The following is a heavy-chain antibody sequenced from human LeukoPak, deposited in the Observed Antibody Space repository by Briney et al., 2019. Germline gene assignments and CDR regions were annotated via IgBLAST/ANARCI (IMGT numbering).Heavy chain of an antibody. CDR2: IKQDGSEK. D-gene: IGHD1-26*01. J-gene: IGHJ6*02. CDR3: ARDNRYSGSYYPPYYYYGMDV. V-gene: IGHV3-7*01. CDR1: GFTFSRSW. Sequence: GGSLRLSCAGSGFTFSRSWMSWVRQAPGNGLEWVANIKQDGSEKYYVDSVKGRFTISRDNAKNSLYLQMNSLRAEDTAVYYCARDNRYSGSYYPPYYYYGMDVWGQGTTVTVSS.